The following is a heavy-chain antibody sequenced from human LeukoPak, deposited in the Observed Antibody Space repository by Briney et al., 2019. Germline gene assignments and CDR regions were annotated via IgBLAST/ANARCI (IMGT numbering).Heavy chain of an antibody. D-gene: IGHD5-18*01. CDR2: ISPNSGGT. CDR1: GYTFTGYY. CDR3: AGGYGYGTWWFDP. V-gene: IGHV1-2*06. Sequence: ASVKVSCKASGYTFTGYYMHLVRQAPGQGLEWMGRISPNSGGTNYAQKFQGRVTMTRDTSISTAYMELSSLRSDDTAVYYCAGGYGYGTWWFDPWGQGTLVTVSS. J-gene: IGHJ5*02.